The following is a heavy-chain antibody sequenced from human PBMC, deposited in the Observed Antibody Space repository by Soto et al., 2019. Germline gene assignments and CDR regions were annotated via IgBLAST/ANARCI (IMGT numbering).Heavy chain of an antibody. CDR3: VLYYYDSSGYYYAGGFDY. CDR1: GGTFSSYA. V-gene: IGHV1-69*06. D-gene: IGHD3-22*01. Sequence: QVQLVQSGAEVKKPGSSVKVSCKASGGTFSSYAISWVRQAPGQGLEWMGGIIPIFGTANYAQKFQGRVTSTADKSTSTAYMELSSLRSEDTAVYYCVLYYYDSSGYYYAGGFDYWGQGTLVTVSS. J-gene: IGHJ4*02. CDR2: IIPIFGTA.